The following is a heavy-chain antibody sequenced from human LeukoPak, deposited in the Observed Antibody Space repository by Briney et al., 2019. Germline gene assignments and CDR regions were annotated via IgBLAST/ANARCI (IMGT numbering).Heavy chain of an antibody. CDR3: ARRGTGFGDT. D-gene: IGHD3-10*01. V-gene: IGHV5-51*01. Sequence: PGESLKISCKAFGYTFTNYWIGWVRQMPGKGLDWMGIIYPGDSDIRYSPPFQGQVTISADKSISTAYLQWNSLRASDTAMYYCARRGTGFGDTWGQGTLVTVSS. CDR2: IYPGDSDI. CDR1: GYTFTNYW. J-gene: IGHJ4*02.